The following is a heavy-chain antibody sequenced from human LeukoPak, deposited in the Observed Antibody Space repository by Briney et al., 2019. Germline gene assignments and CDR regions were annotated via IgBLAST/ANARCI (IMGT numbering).Heavy chain of an antibody. CDR3: ARVYYDSSGYYIDY. CDR2: MNPNSGNT. Sequence: ASVEVSCKASGYTFTSHDINWVRQATGQGLEWMGWMNPNSGNTGYAQKFQGRVTMTRNTSISTAYMELSSLRSEDTAVYYCARVYYDSSGYYIDYWGQGTLVTVSS. V-gene: IGHV1-8*01. D-gene: IGHD3-22*01. J-gene: IGHJ4*02. CDR1: GYTFTSHD.